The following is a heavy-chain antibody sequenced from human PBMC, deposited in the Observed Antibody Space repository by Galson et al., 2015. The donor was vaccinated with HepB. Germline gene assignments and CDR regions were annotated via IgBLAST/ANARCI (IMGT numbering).Heavy chain of an antibody. D-gene: IGHD3-10*01. V-gene: IGHV3-33*01. Sequence: SLRLSCAASGFTFSSYGMHWVRQAPGKGLEWVAVIWYDGSNKYYADSVKGRFAISRDNSKNTLYLQMNSLRAEDTAVYYCAREAVRGVIDFDYWGQGTLVTVSS. J-gene: IGHJ4*02. CDR3: AREAVRGVIDFDY. CDR1: GFTFSSYG. CDR2: IWYDGSNK.